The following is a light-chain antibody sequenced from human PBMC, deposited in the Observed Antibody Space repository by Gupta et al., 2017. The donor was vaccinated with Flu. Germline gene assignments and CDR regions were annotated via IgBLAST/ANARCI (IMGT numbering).Light chain of an antibody. Sequence: DIVMTHSPDSLSVSLGERATINCKSSQSVLYSSNNKNYLAWYQQKPGQSPKLLIYWASTRESGVPDRFSGSGSGTDFTLTISSLQAEDVAVYYCQQDDSTPQSFGQGTKLEIK. CDR1: QSVLYSSNNKNY. CDR2: WAS. V-gene: IGKV4-1*01. J-gene: IGKJ2*03. CDR3: QQDDSTPQS.